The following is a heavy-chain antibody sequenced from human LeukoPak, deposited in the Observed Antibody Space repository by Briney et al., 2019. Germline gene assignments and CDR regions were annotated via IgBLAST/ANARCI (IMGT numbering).Heavy chain of an antibody. V-gene: IGHV4-59*01. CDR1: GGSISSYY. D-gene: IGHD5-12*01. Sequence: SETLSLTCTVSGGSISSYYWSWIRQPPGKGLEWIGYIYYSRSTNYNPSLKSRVTISADTSKNQFSLKLSSVTAADTAVYYCARDRLYSGYDYGWAFDYWGQGTLVTVSS. CDR2: IYYSRST. CDR3: ARDRLYSGYDYGWAFDY. J-gene: IGHJ4*02.